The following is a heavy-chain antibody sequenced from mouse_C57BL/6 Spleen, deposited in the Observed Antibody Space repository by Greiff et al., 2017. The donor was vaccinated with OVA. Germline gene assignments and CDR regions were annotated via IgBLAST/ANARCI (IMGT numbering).Heavy chain of an antibody. Sequence: EVQLVQSGPELVKPGASVKLPCKASGYTFTDYNMDWVKQSHGKSLEWIGDINPNNGGTIYNQKFKGKATLTVDKSSSTAYMELRSLTSEDTAVYYCARENDGYYSSWFAYWGQGTLVTVSA. CDR2: INPNNGGT. D-gene: IGHD2-3*01. J-gene: IGHJ3*01. CDR1: GYTFTDYN. V-gene: IGHV1-18*01. CDR3: ARENDGYYSSWFAY.